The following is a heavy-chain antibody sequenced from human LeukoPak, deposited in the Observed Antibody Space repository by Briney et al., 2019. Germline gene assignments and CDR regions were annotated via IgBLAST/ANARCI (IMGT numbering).Heavy chain of an antibody. D-gene: IGHD3-3*01. V-gene: IGHV3-15*01. CDR3: TTDFGIRFLEWLP. Sequence: EGSLRLSCAASGFSLSKVWISWVRQAPGKGLEWVGHIKTKTDGGTTDYAAPVKGRFTISRDDSKNTLYLQMNSLKTEDTAVYYCTTDFGIRFLEWLPWGQGTLVTVSS. CDR1: GFSLSKVW. J-gene: IGHJ5*02. CDR2: IKTKTDGGTT.